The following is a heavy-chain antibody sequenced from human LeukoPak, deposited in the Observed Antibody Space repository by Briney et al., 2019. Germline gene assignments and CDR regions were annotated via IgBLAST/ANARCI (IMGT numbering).Heavy chain of an antibody. CDR3: ARDSYYDNSGEGAFDI. Sequence: PSQSRSLTCGVSGGSVITIGYSCSWIRQPPGKGLEWIGYIYQSGSTSYNPSLQSRVTISIDKSKNQFSLKLSSVTAADTAVYYCARDSYYDNSGEGAFDIWGQGTLVTVSS. V-gene: IGHV4-30-2*01. J-gene: IGHJ3*02. CDR2: IYQSGST. D-gene: IGHD3-22*01. CDR1: GGSVITIGYS.